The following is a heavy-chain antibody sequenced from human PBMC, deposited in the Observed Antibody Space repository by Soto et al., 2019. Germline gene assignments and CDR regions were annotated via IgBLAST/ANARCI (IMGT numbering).Heavy chain of an antibody. D-gene: IGHD4-17*01. CDR2: INHSGST. V-gene: IGHV4-34*01. Sequence: QVQLQQWGAGLLKPSETLSLTCAVYGGSFSGYYWSWIRQPPGKGLEWSGEINHSGSTNYNPSLKSRVTISVDTSKNQFSLKLSSVTAADTAVYYCASRAVTTSPYYYYGMDVWGQGTTVTVSS. J-gene: IGHJ6*02. CDR1: GGSFSGYY. CDR3: ASRAVTTSPYYYYGMDV.